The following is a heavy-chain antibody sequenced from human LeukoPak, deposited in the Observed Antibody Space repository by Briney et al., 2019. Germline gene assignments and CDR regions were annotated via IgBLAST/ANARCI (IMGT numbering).Heavy chain of an antibody. J-gene: IGHJ4*02. CDR1: GYTFTSYY. D-gene: IGHD6-13*01. CDR2: TNPSGGST. Sequence: EASVKVSCKASGYTFTSYYIHWVRQAPGQGLEWMGITNPSGGSTSYEEEFQGRVTMTRDTSTSTVYMELSSLRFEDTAVYYCAREVAAPGTGLDYWGQGTLVTVSS. CDR3: AREVAAPGTGLDY. V-gene: IGHV1-46*01.